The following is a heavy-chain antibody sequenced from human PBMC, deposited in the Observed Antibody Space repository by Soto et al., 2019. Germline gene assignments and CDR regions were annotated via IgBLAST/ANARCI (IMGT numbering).Heavy chain of an antibody. CDR3: AKAGGFRQVRGVIMGLFDY. V-gene: IGHV3-23*01. J-gene: IGHJ4*02. D-gene: IGHD3-10*01. Sequence: GGSLRLSCAASGFTFSSYAMSWVRQAPGKGLEWVSAISGSGGSTYYADSVKGRFTISRDNSKNTLYLQMNSLRAEDTAVYYCAKAGGFRQVRGVIMGLFDYWGQGTLVTVSS. CDR1: GFTFSSYA. CDR2: ISGSGGST.